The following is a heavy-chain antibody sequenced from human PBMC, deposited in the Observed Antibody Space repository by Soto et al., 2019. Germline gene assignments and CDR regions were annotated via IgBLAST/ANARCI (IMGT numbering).Heavy chain of an antibody. CDR1: GSSFTSYW. Sequence: GESLKSSCKGSGSSFTSYWIGLVRQMPGKGLEWMGIIYPGDSDNRYSPCFQGQVTISADKSISTAYLQWSSLKASDTAMYYCARPGFPSSGTYYRYWGQGTLVTVS. CDR2: IYPGDSDN. D-gene: IGHD1-26*01. V-gene: IGHV5-51*01. CDR3: ARPGFPSSGTYYRY. J-gene: IGHJ4*02.